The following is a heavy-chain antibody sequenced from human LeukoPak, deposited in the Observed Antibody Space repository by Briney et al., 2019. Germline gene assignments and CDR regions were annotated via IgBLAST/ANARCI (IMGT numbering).Heavy chain of an antibody. J-gene: IGHJ5*02. Sequence: SETLSLTCTVSGGSIGSGDYYWSWIRQPPGKGLEWIGYMYYSGSTYYNPSLKSRATISVDTSKNQFSLKLSSVTAADTAVYYCARPYYYDSRIDPWGRGTLVTVSS. V-gene: IGHV4-30-4*01. CDR3: ARPYYYDSRIDP. CDR1: GGSIGSGDYY. D-gene: IGHD3-22*01. CDR2: MYYSGST.